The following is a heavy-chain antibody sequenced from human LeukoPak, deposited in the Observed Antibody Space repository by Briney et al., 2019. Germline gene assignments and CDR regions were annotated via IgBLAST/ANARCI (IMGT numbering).Heavy chain of an antibody. Sequence: GGSLRLSCAGSGFIFSRNWMHWVRQAPGKGLVWVSRINGDGTKTNYADSVKGRFTVSRDNAKNTLVLQMNSVRAEDTAVYYCAREGPLDYWGQGTLVTVSS. CDR3: AREGPLDY. CDR1: GFIFSRNW. J-gene: IGHJ4*02. V-gene: IGHV3-74*01. CDR2: INGDGTKT.